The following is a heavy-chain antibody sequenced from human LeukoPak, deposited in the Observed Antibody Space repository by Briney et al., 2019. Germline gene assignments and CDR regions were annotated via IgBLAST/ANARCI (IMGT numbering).Heavy chain of an antibody. J-gene: IGHJ4*02. CDR1: GGSISSGSYY. Sequence: SQTLSLTCTVSGGSISSGSYYWSWIRQPAGKGLEWIGRIYTSGSTNYNPSLKSRVTISVDTSKNQFSLKLSSVTAADTAMYYCARAARNDYYDSSGYYGGILYYFDYWGQGTLVTVSS. D-gene: IGHD3-22*01. CDR2: IYTSGST. V-gene: IGHV4-61*02. CDR3: ARAARNDYYDSSGYYGGILYYFDY.